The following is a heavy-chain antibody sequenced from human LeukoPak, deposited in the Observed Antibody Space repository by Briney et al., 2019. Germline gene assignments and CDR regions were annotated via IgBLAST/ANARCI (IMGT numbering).Heavy chain of an antibody. J-gene: IGHJ6*03. CDR2: IYTSGST. CDR3: ARECYDILTGYYNYMDV. Sequence: SETLSLTCTVSGGSISSYYWSWIRQPAGKGLEWIGRIYTSGSTNYNPSLKSRVTMSVDTSKNQFSLKLSPVTTADTAVYYCARECYDILTGYYNYMDVWGKGTTVTVSS. CDR1: GGSISSYY. D-gene: IGHD3-9*01. V-gene: IGHV4-4*07.